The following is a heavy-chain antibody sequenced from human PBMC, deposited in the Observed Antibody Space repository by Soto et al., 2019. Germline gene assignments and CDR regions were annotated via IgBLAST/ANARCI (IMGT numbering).Heavy chain of an antibody. D-gene: IGHD3-3*01. CDR3: AKRYPRLYYDFWSGYYDSLYSYYGMDV. CDR1: GFTFSSYA. V-gene: IGHV3-23*01. CDR2: ISGSGGST. Sequence: GGSLRLSCAASGFTFSSYAMSWVRQAPGKGLEWVSAISGSGGSTYYADSVKGRFTISRDNSKNTLYLQMNSLRAEDTAVYYCAKRYPRLYYDFWSGYYDSLYSYYGMDVWAKGTTVTV. J-gene: IGHJ6*04.